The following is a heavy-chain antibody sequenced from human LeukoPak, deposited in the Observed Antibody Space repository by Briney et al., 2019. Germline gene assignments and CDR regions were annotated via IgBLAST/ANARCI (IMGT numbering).Heavy chain of an antibody. Sequence: GESLKISCKGPGYSFTSYWIGWVRQMPGKGLEWMGIIYPGDSDTRYSPSFQGQVTISADKSISTAYLQWSSLKASDTAMYYCARHLATVAGTVYYYYMDVWGKGTTVTVSS. CDR1: GYSFTSYW. D-gene: IGHD6-19*01. V-gene: IGHV5-51*01. J-gene: IGHJ6*03. CDR2: IYPGDSDT. CDR3: ARHLATVAGTVYYYYMDV.